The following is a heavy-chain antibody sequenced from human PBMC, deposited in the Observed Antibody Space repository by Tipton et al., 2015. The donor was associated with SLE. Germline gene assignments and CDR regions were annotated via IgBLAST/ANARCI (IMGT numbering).Heavy chain of an antibody. V-gene: IGHV4-34*01. Sequence: TLSLTCAVYGGSFSGYYWSWIRQPPGKGLEWIGEINHSGGTNYNPSLKSRVTISVDTSKNQFSLKLSSVTAADTAVYYCARVSTYYYGSGSYYRYWYFDLWGRDTLVTVSS. J-gene: IGHJ2*01. CDR2: INHSGGT. D-gene: IGHD3-10*01. CDR1: GGSFSGYY. CDR3: ARVSTYYYGSGSYYRYWYFDL.